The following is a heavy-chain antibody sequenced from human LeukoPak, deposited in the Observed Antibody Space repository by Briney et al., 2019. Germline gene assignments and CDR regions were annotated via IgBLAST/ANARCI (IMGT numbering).Heavy chain of an antibody. CDR2: IYYSGST. CDR1: GGSISSSSYY. J-gene: IGHJ5*02. D-gene: IGHD6-13*01. Sequence: ASETLSLTCTVSGGSISSSSYYWGWIRQPPGKGLEWIGSIYYSGSTYYNPSLKSRVTISVDTSKNQFSLKLSSVTAADTAVYYCASTTIAAAGISPLYWFDPWGQGTLVTVSS. CDR3: ASTTIAAAGISPLYWFDP. V-gene: IGHV4-39*01.